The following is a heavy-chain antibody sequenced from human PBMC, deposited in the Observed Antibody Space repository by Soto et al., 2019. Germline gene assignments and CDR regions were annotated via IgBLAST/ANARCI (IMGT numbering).Heavy chain of an antibody. J-gene: IGHJ6*03. V-gene: IGHV4-34*01. Sequence: TSETLSLTCAVYGGSFSGYYWSWIRQPPGKGLEWIGEINHSGSTNYNPSLKSRVTISVDTSKNQFSLKLSSVTAADTALYYCARGRGYSGYDLYYYYMDVWGKGTTVTVSS. CDR2: INHSGST. D-gene: IGHD5-12*01. CDR3: ARGRGYSGYDLYYYYMDV. CDR1: GGSFSGYY.